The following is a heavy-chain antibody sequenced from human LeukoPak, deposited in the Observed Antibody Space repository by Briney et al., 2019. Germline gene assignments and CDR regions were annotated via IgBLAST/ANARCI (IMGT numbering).Heavy chain of an antibody. J-gene: IGHJ4*02. CDR1: GGSISSYY. CDR3: AREVVVVAATLSNYFDY. CDR2: IYTSGST. Sequence: SETLSLTCTVSGGSISSYYWSWIRQPAGKGLEWIGRIYTSGSTNCNPSLKSRVTMSVDTSKNQFSLKLSSVTAADTAVYYCAREVVVVAATLSNYFDYWGQGTLVTVSS. D-gene: IGHD2-15*01. V-gene: IGHV4-4*07.